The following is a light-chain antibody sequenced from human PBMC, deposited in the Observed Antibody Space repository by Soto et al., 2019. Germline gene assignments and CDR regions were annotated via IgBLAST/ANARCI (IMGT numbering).Light chain of an antibody. J-gene: IGKJ5*01. Sequence: EIVLTQSPGTLSLSPGERATLSCRASQSVSSSYLAWYQQKPGQAPRLLIYGASSRATGIPDRFSGSGSGTDFTLTISRLEPEDFAEYYCQQYASSPITFGPGTRLEIK. CDR1: QSVSSSY. V-gene: IGKV3-20*01. CDR2: GAS. CDR3: QQYASSPIT.